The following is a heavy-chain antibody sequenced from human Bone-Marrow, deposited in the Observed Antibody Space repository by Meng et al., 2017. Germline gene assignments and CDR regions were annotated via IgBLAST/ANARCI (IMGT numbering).Heavy chain of an antibody. V-gene: IGHV3-9*01. CDR2: ISWNSGTI. J-gene: IGHJ4*02. CDR3: AKGARYAMGSYSDY. D-gene: IGHD2-2*01. Sequence: LSLTCAASGFTFDDYAMHWVRQAPGKGLEWVSGISWNSGTIAYADSVKGRFTISRDNAKNSLHLQMNSLRAEDTALYYCAKGARYAMGSYSDYWGQGTLVTVSS. CDR1: GFTFDDYA.